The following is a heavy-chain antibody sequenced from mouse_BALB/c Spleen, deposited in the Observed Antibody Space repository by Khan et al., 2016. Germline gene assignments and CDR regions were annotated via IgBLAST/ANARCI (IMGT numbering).Heavy chain of an antibody. CDR1: GFNIKDYY. CDR3: NAGDNYVGNYAMDY. J-gene: IGHJ4*01. V-gene: IGHV14-4*02. Sequence: VQLQQSGAELVRSGASVKLSCTPSGFNIKDYYIHWVKQRPEPGLEWIGWIDPENGDTEYAPHFQGKATMTADTSSNTAYLQLSSLTSEDTAVDYCNAGDNYVGNYAMDYWGQGTSVTVSS. CDR2: IDPENGDT. D-gene: IGHD1-3*01.